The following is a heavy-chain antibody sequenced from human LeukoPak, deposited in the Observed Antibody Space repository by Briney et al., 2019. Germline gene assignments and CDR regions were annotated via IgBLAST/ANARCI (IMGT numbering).Heavy chain of an antibody. Sequence: SVKVSCKASGGTFSSCAISWVRQAAGQGLEWMGGIIPIFGTANYAQKFQGRVTITTDESTSTAYMELSSLRSEDTAVYSCARAPIAVAGHFDYWGQGTLVTVSS. CDR3: ARAPIAVAGHFDY. V-gene: IGHV1-69*05. J-gene: IGHJ4*02. CDR2: IIPIFGTA. D-gene: IGHD6-19*01. CDR1: GGTFSSCA.